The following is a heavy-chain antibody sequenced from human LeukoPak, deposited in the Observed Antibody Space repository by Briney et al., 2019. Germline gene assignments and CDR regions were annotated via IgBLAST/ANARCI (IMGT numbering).Heavy chain of an antibody. Sequence: ASVKVSCKASGYTFTGSYMHWVRQAPGQGLEWMGWINPNSGGTNYAQKFQGRVTMTRDTSISTAYMELSRLRSDDTAVYCCARDPYGSGQFDPWGQGTLVTVSS. J-gene: IGHJ5*02. CDR1: GYTFTGSY. V-gene: IGHV1-2*02. CDR2: INPNSGGT. CDR3: ARDPYGSGQFDP. D-gene: IGHD3-10*01.